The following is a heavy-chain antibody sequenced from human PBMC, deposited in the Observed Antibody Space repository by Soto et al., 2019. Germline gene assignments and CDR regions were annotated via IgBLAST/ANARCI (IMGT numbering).Heavy chain of an antibody. V-gene: IGHV3-23*01. Sequence: EVQLLESGGGLVQPGGSLRLSCAASGFTFSSYGMSWVRQAPGKGLEWVSAISSSVGSAYYADSVKGRFTISRDNSKNTLYLQMNSLRAEDTAVYYCARGATSPSYWGQGTLVTVSS. CDR1: GFTFSSYG. J-gene: IGHJ4*02. CDR2: ISSSVGSA. CDR3: ARGATSPSY.